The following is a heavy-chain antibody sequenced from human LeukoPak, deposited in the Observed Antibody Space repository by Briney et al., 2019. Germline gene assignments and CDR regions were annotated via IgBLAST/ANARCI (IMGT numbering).Heavy chain of an antibody. CDR2: ISDSGSDT. Sequence: GGSLRLSCAASGFTFSSYGLSWVRQAPGKGLEWVSAISDSGSDTYYVDSVKGRFTISKDNSKNTLYLQMNSLRAEDTAVYYCAKRVPYSSSSVYFDSWGQGTLVTGSS. D-gene: IGHD6-6*01. J-gene: IGHJ4*02. CDR1: GFTFSSYG. CDR3: AKRVPYSSSSVYFDS. V-gene: IGHV3-23*01.